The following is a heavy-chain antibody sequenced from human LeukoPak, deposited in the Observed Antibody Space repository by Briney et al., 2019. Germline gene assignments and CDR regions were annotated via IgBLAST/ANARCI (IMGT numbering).Heavy chain of an antibody. CDR3: ARDIVATNDY. J-gene: IGHJ4*02. V-gene: IGHV1-46*01. CDR1: VYTFTSYY. CDR2: INPSGGNT. D-gene: IGHD5-12*01. Sequence: ASVTLSFKASVYTFTSYYMNWVRQAPGQALEWMGIINPSGGNTNYAQKLQGRVTMTTDTSTSTAYMELRSLRSDDTAVYYCARDIVATNDYWGQGTLVTVSS.